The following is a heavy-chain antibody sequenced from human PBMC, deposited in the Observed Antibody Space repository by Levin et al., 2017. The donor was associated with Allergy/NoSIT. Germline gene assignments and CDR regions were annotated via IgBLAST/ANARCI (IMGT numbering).Heavy chain of an antibody. Sequence: GGSLRLSCAASGFRVSNNYVSWVRQAPGKGLECVSVIYSGETTHYADSVKGRFSISRDSSKNTLVLQMNNLRAEDTAVYYCAAGYRDMGGAFDLWGQGTTVTVSS. CDR1: GFRVSNNY. CDR2: IYSGETT. CDR3: AAGYRDMGGAFDL. J-gene: IGHJ3*01. D-gene: IGHD5-12*01. V-gene: IGHV3-53*05.